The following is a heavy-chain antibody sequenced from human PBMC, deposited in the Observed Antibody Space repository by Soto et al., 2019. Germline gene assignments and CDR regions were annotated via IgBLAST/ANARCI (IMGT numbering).Heavy chain of an antibody. J-gene: IGHJ6*02. Sequence: QVQLVQSGAEVKKPGASVKVSCKASGYTFTGYYMHWVRQAPGQGLEWMGWINPNSGATNYAQKFQGWVTMTRDTSISTAYMELSRLRSDDTAVYYCARDGAQVADYYYYYGMDVWGQGTTVTVSS. CDR3: ARDGAQVADYYYYYGMDV. CDR2: INPNSGAT. V-gene: IGHV1-2*04. CDR1: GYTFTGYY. D-gene: IGHD2-15*01.